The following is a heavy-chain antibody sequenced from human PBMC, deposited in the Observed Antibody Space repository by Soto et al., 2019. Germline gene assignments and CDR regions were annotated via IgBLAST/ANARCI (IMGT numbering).Heavy chain of an antibody. CDR2: IRQDGREE. Sequence: EVQLVESGGGLVQPGGSLGLSCAASGFIFTSHCMSWVRQAPGKGLEWVANIRQDGREEQYSDSVKGRFTHSRDNAKNYLYLQMNARGVEYRAMYYCSKSEGWSFDIRGQGTMVTVSS. V-gene: IGHV3-7*01. CDR1: GFIFTSHC. J-gene: IGHJ3*02. CDR3: SKSEGWSFDI. D-gene: IGHD2-15*01.